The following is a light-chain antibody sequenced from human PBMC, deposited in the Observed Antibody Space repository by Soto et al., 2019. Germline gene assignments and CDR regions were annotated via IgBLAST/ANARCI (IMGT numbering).Light chain of an antibody. Sequence: QPVLTQPASVSGSPGQSITISCTGSSSDVGSYNYVSWYQQHPGKAPRLIIYEVNHRPSGVSNRFSGSKSGNTASLTITGLQAEDEADYYCSSFTTSLTVVFGGGTKLTVL. CDR3: SSFTTSLTVV. CDR1: SSDVGSYNY. J-gene: IGLJ2*01. V-gene: IGLV2-14*01. CDR2: EVN.